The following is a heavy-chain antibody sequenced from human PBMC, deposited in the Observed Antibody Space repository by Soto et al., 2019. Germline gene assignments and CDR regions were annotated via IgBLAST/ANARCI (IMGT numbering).Heavy chain of an antibody. CDR2: INHSGST. CDR1: GGSFSGYY. D-gene: IGHD3-10*01. V-gene: IGHV4-34*01. CDR3: ARGFLNGSGSYSVLYYYYYGMDV. J-gene: IGHJ6*02. Sequence: SETLSLTCAVYGGSFSGYYWSWIRQPPGKGLEWIGEINHSGSTNYNPSLKSRVTISVDTSKNQFSLKLSSVTAADTAVYYCARGFLNGSGSYSVLYYYYYGMDVWGQGTTVT.